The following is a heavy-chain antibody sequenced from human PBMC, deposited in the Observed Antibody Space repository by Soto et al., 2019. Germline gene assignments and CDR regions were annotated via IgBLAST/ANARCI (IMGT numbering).Heavy chain of an antibody. CDR1: GFTFSNYA. Sequence: GGSLRLSCAASGFTFSNYAMSWVRQAPGKGLEWVSGISGSGGTIYYADSVKGRFTISRDNSKNTLYLQMNSLRAEDTAIYFCAKDQVAARRYYYYGMDVWGQGTTGTVSS. CDR2: ISGSGGTI. D-gene: IGHD6-6*01. CDR3: AKDQVAARRYYYYGMDV. V-gene: IGHV3-23*01. J-gene: IGHJ6*02.